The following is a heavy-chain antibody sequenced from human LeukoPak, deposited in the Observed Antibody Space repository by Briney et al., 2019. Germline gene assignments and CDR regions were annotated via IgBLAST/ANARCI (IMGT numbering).Heavy chain of an antibody. CDR1: GYSFTNYW. Sequence: GESLKISCKGSGYSFTNYWIGWVRQMPGQGLEWMGIIYPGDSDTRYGPSFQGQVTISADKSISTAYLQWSSLKASDTAMYYCARLGYYYDSSRAFDIWGQGTMVTVSS. V-gene: IGHV5-51*01. J-gene: IGHJ3*02. CDR2: IYPGDSDT. CDR3: ARLGYYYDSSRAFDI. D-gene: IGHD3-22*01.